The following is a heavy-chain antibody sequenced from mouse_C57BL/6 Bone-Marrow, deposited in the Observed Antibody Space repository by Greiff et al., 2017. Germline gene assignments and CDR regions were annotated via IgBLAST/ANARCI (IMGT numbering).Heavy chain of an antibody. CDR2: INSDGGST. CDR1: EYEFPSHD. D-gene: IGHD2-10*02. J-gene: IGHJ1*03. CDR3: ARQGYGNYGYCDV. V-gene: IGHV5-2*01. Sequence: EVKLMESGGGLVQPGESLKLSCESNEYEFPSHDMSWVRKTPEKRLELVAAINSDGGSTYYPDTMERRFIISRDNTKKTLYLQMSSLRSEDTALYYCARQGYGNYGYCDVWGTGTTVTVSS.